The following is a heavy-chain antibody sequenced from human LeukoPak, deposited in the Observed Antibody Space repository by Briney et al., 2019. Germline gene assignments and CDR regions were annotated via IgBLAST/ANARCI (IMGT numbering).Heavy chain of an antibody. CDR1: GAFFDIYF. Sequence: PSETLSLTCNVSGAFFDIYFWNWIRQPPGRGLEWIGNLDYTGTTNYNPSLRSRVSMSLDASESQFSLKLTSVTTAVTAVYYCARDMGLGTDFWGQGTLITVS. CDR2: LDYTGTT. D-gene: IGHD7-27*01. V-gene: IGHV4-59*01. CDR3: ARDMGLGTDF. J-gene: IGHJ4*02.